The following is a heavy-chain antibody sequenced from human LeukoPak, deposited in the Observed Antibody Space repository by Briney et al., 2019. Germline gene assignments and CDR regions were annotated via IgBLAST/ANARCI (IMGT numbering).Heavy chain of an antibody. D-gene: IGHD3-10*01. Sequence: GGSLRLSCAASGFTFSSYWMSWVRQPPGKGLEWVANIKQDGSEKYYVDSVKGRFTISRDNAKNSLYLQMNSLRAEDTAVYYCARVARGDYYYYYMDVWGKGTTVTVSS. CDR1: GFTFSSYW. V-gene: IGHV3-7*01. J-gene: IGHJ6*03. CDR3: ARVARGDYYYYYMDV. CDR2: IKQDGSEK.